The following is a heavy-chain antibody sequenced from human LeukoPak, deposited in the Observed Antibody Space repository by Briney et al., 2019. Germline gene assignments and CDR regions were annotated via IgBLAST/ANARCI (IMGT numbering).Heavy chain of an antibody. J-gene: IGHJ4*02. D-gene: IGHD6-13*01. CDR2: ISSSSSYI. V-gene: IGHV3-21*01. CDR1: GFTFSSYS. Sequence: PGGSLRLSCAASGFTFSSYSMNWVRQAPGKGLEWVSSISSSSSYIYYADSVKGRFTISRDNAKNSLYLQMNSLRAEDTAVYYCARVSQRLVGYDYWGQGTLVTVSS. CDR3: ARVSQRLVGYDY.